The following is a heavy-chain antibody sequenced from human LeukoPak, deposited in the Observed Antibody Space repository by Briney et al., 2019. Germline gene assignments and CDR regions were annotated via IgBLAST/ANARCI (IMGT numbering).Heavy chain of an antibody. CDR3: ASSAAMSFIDWFDP. V-gene: IGHV4-59*12. CDR1: GDSISSYY. D-gene: IGHD2-2*01. Sequence: PSETLSLTCTVSGDSISSYYWSWIRQPPGKGLEWIGYIYYNERTNYNPSLKSRVTISVDTSKNQFSLKLSSVTAADTAVYYCASSAAMSFIDWFDPWGQGTLVTVSS. CDR2: IYYNERT. J-gene: IGHJ5*02.